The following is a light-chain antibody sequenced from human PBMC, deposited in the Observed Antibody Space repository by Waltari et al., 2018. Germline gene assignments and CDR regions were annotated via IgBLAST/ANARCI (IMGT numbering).Light chain of an antibody. CDR3: LQDYDYPWT. CDR1: QDIRND. Sequence: AIQMTQSPSSLSASVGDRVTITCRASQDIRNDLGWYQQKPGKAPKLLIYAASRLQSGVPSRFTGGGSGTDFTLTISSLQPEDFASYYCLQDYDYPWTFGQGTKVEIK. V-gene: IGKV1-6*01. J-gene: IGKJ1*01. CDR2: AAS.